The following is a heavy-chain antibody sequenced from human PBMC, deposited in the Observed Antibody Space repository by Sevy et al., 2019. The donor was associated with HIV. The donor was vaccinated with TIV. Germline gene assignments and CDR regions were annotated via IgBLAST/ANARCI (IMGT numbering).Heavy chain of an antibody. Sequence: GGSLRLSCAASGFTFSSYSMNWVRQAPGKGLEWVSSISRSSSYIYHAASVKGRFTISRDNAKNSLHLQMNSLRAEDTAVYYCARWDADRRGYFDYWGQGILVTVSS. CDR2: ISRSSSYI. D-gene: IGHD1-26*01. CDR1: GFTFSSYS. J-gene: IGHJ4*02. CDR3: ARWDADRRGYFDY. V-gene: IGHV3-21*01.